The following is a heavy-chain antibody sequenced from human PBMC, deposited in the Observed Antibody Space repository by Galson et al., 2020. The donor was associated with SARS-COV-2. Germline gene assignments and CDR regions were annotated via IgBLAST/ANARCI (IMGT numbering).Heavy chain of an antibody. V-gene: IGHV3-23*01. CDR1: GYSFRSHV. Sequence: GGSLRLSCAASGYSFRSHVMSWVRQSPGKGLQWVSSISGSGYNTYYADSVKGRFTISRDNSKNTLFLQMNNLRAEDTAIYYCAKVPLTMIAFGAFDVWGKGQWSPSPQ. CDR2: ISGSGYNT. CDR3: AKVPLTMIAFGAFDV. J-gene: IGHJ3*01. D-gene: IGHD3-22*01.